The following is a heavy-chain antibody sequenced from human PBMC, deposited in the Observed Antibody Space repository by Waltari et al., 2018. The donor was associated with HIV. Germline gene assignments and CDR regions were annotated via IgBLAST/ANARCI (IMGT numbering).Heavy chain of an antibody. CDR3: ARVTTVTGDSYFYYGMDV. J-gene: IGHJ6*02. Sequence: QVQLVQSGAEVRKPGASVKVSCKASGYTFTGYYLQWVRQAPGQGLEWMGRINPNSGGTNYAQKFQARVTMTRDTSIGAAYMELSSLRPNDTAVYYCARVTTVTGDSYFYYGMDVWGQGTTVTVSS. D-gene: IGHD4-17*01. V-gene: IGHV1-2*06. CDR1: GYTFTGYY. CDR2: INPNSGGT.